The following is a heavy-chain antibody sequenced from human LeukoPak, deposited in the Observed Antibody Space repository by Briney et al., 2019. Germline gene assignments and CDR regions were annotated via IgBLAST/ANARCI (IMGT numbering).Heavy chain of an antibody. Sequence: ASVKVSCTASGYSFTSYGINWVRQAPGQGLEWMGWISAYNGNTNYVQKFQGRVTMTTDTSTSTAYMELRSLRSDDTAVYYCARGMWVGATFSQGDAFDIWGQGTMVTVSS. J-gene: IGHJ3*02. CDR3: ARGMWVGATFSQGDAFDI. D-gene: IGHD1-26*01. CDR2: ISAYNGNT. CDR1: GYSFTSYG. V-gene: IGHV1-18*01.